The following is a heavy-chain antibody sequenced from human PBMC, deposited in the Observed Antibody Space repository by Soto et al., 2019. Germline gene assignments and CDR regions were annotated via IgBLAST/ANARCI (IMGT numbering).Heavy chain of an antibody. J-gene: IGHJ6*03. V-gene: IGHV1-24*01. CDR1: GYTLTELS. Sequence: ASVKVSCKVSGYTLTELSMHWVRQAPGKGLEWMGGFDPEDGETIYAQKFQGRVTMTEDTSTDTAYMELSSLRSEDTAVYYCATRPTYSGYDKGGYYYYYMDVWGKGTTVTVSS. CDR2: FDPEDGET. D-gene: IGHD5-12*01. CDR3: ATRPTYSGYDKGGYYYYYMDV.